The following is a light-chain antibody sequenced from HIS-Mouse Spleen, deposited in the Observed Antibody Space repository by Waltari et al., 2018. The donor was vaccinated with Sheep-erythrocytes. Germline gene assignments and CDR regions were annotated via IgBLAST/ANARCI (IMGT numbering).Light chain of an antibody. J-gene: IGKJ1*01. CDR1: QSISSW. CDR2: KAS. Sequence: DIQMTQSPSTLSASVGDRVTITCRAGQSISSWLAWYHQKPGKAPKLLIYKASSLESGVPSRFSGSGSGTEFTLTISSLQPDDFATYYCQQYNSYSTFGQGTKVEIK. V-gene: IGKV1-5*03. CDR3: QQYNSYST.